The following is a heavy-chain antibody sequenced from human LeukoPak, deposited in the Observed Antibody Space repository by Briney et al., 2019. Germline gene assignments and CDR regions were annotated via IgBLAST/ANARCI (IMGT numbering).Heavy chain of an antibody. CDR3: ARDDTRGGAYDI. D-gene: IGHD3-10*01. J-gene: IGHJ3*02. CDR2: IHYSGIT. Sequence: SETLSLTCAVYGGSFSGYYWSCIPQPPGKGLEYIGYIHYSGITNYNPSLKSRLTISVDTSKNQFHLRLSSVTAADTAVYYCARDDTRGGAYDIWGQGTMVTVSS. V-gene: IGHV4-59*12. CDR1: GGSFSGYY.